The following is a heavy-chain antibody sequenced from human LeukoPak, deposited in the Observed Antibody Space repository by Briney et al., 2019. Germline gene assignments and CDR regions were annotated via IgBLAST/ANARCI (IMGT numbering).Heavy chain of an antibody. CDR1: GGSVSSGSYY. D-gene: IGHD3-16*01. J-gene: IGHJ4*02. CDR3: ASRYDGRTFSDY. Sequence: SETLSLTCTVSGGSVSSGSYYGSWIRQPPGKGLEWIGYIYYSGSTNYNPSLKSRVTISVDTSKNQFSLKLSSVTAADTAVYYCASRYDGRTFSDYWGQGTLVTVSS. CDR2: IYYSGST. V-gene: IGHV4-61*01.